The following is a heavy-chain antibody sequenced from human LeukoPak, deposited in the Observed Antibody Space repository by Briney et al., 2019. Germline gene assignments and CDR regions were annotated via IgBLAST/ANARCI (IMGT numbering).Heavy chain of an antibody. D-gene: IGHD3-3*01. V-gene: IGHV3-7*01. Sequence: PGGSLRLSCAASGFTFSSYWMSWVRQAPGKGLEWVANIKQDGSEKYYVDSVKGRFTISRDNAKNSLYLQMNSLRAEDTAVYYCARAGLTYYDFWSGYPYHMDVWGKGTTVTVSS. CDR2: IKQDGSEK. J-gene: IGHJ6*03. CDR1: GFTFSSYW. CDR3: ARAGLTYYDFWSGYPYHMDV.